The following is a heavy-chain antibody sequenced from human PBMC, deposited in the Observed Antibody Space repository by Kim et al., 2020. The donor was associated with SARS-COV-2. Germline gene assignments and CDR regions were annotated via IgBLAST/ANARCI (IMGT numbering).Heavy chain of an antibody. CDR3: ARDPRDYGYALDY. CDR2: IYHTGST. D-gene: IGHD5-12*01. CDR1: GDSVSSRDYY. Sequence: SETLSLTCSVSGDSVSSRDYYWTWIRQPPGKGLEWIGYIYHTGSTTYNPSLKSRVTISMDSSKNQFSLRLSSVTAADTAVSYCARDPRDYGYALDYWGRG. V-gene: IGHV4-61*08. J-gene: IGHJ4*02.